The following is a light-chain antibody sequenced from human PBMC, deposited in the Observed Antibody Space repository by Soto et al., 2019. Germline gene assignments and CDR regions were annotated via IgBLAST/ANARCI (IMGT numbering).Light chain of an antibody. CDR3: SSDAGSXNFV. V-gene: IGLV2-8*01. Sequence: QSVLTQPPSASGSPVQSVTISCTGTSSDVGGYDYVAWYQQHPGKSPKLRIYEVTKRPSGVHDRFAGSKSGNTASLTVSGLQAEDEADYYCSSDAGSXNFVVGTGTKVXV. CDR2: EVT. CDR1: SSDVGGYDY. J-gene: IGLJ1*01.